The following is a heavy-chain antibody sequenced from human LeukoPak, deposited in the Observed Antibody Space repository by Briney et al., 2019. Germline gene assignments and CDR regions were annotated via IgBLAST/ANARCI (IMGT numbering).Heavy chain of an antibody. V-gene: IGHV3-15*01. Sequence: GGSLRLSCAASGFTFRNVWMSWVRQAPGKGLEWVGRIKSKTDGETTQYAAPVKGRSTISRDDSRNTLYLQMDSLTTGDTAVYYCSTVLIGDTDYWGRGALVTVSS. CDR3: STVLIGDTDY. CDR2: IKSKTDGETT. J-gene: IGHJ4*02. CDR1: GFTFRNVW.